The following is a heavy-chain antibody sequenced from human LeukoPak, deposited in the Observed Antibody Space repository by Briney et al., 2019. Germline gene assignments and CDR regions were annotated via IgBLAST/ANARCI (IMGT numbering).Heavy chain of an antibody. CDR1: GGSFSGYY. CDR3: ARRGEAAAKGGRYFDQ. D-gene: IGHD2-2*01. Sequence: PSETLSLTCAVYGGSFSGYYWSWIRQPPGKGLEWIGEINHSGSTNYNPSLKSRVTISVDTSKNQFSLKMSSVTDADTAVYFCARRGEAAAKGGRYFDQWGQGTLVTVSS. V-gene: IGHV4-34*01. CDR2: INHSGST. J-gene: IGHJ4*02.